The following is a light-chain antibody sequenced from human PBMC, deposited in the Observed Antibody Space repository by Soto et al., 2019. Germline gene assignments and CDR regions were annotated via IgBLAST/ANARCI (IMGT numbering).Light chain of an antibody. CDR1: QSISDY. J-gene: IGKJ4*01. V-gene: IGKV3-11*01. CDR3: QQRTQWPIT. Sequence: EIVLTQSPATLSLSVGERATLSCRASQSISDYFIWYQQKPGQAPRLLIYDAFHRATGIPDRFSGSGSGTDFTLTITSLEPDDFAVYYCQQRTQWPITFGGGTKVEIK. CDR2: DAF.